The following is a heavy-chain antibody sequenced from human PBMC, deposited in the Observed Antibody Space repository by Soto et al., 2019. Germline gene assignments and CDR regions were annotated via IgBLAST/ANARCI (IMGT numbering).Heavy chain of an antibody. CDR2: INAGNGNT. D-gene: IGHD5-12*01. CDR1: GYTFTSYA. CDR3: ARGYSGYDPRLGYYYYYMDV. Sequence: GASVKVSCKASGYTFTSYAMHWVRQAPGQRLEWMGWINAGNGNTNYAQKFQGRVTITADKSTSTAYMELSSLRSEDTAVYYCARGYSGYDPRLGYYYYYMDVWGKGTTVTVSS. V-gene: IGHV1-3*01. J-gene: IGHJ6*03.